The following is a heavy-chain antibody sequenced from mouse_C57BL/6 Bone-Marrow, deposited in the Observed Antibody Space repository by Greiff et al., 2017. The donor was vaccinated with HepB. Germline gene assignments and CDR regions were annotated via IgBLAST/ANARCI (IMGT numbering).Heavy chain of an antibody. CDR2: ISNGGGST. CDR3: ARKVDYGSSYGAMDY. V-gene: IGHV5-12*01. CDR1: GFTFSDYY. D-gene: IGHD1-1*01. Sequence: EVKLMESGGGLVQPGGSLKLSCAASGFTFSDYYMYWVRQTPEKRLEWVAYISNGGGSTYYPDTVKGRFTISRDNAKNTLYLQMSRLKSEDTAMYYCARKVDYGSSYGAMDYWGQGTSVTVSS. J-gene: IGHJ4*01.